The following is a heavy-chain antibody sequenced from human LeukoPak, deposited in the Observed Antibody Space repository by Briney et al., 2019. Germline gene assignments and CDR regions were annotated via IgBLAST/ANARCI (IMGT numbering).Heavy chain of an antibody. CDR3: ARWGSIAVARLDY. CDR1: GGSFSSYY. D-gene: IGHD6-6*01. Sequence: PSETLSLTCTVSGGSFSSYYWSWIRQPPGKGLEWIGYIYYTGSTNYNPSLTSRVNISVDTSKNQFSLNLTSVTAADTAVYYCARWGSIAVARLDYWGQGTLVTVSS. J-gene: IGHJ4*02. V-gene: IGHV4-59*01. CDR2: IYYTGST.